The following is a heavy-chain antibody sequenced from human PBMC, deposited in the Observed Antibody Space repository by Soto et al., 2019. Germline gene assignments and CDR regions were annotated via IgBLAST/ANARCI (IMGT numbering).Heavy chain of an antibody. CDR2: IYSGGTT. V-gene: IGHV3-53*01. CDR3: ARVPFDP. CDR1: GFTVNNNH. Sequence: PGGSLRLSCAASGFTVNNNHMSWVRQAPGKGLEWVSIIYSGGTTYYADSVKGRFTISRDNSKNTLYLQMNSLRAEDTAVYYCARVPFDPWGQGTLVTVSS. J-gene: IGHJ5*02.